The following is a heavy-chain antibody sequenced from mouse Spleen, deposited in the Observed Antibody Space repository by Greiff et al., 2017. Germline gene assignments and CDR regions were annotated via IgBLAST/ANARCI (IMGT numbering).Heavy chain of an antibody. V-gene: IGHV5-17*01. Sequence: EVMLVESGGGLVKPGGSLKLSCAASGFTFSDYGMHWVRQAPEKGLEWVAYISSGSSTIYYADTVKGRFTISRDNAKNTLFLQMTSLRSEDTAMYYCARTYDGSPCAMDYWGQGTSVTVSS. D-gene: IGHD2-10*01. CDR2: ISSGSSTI. CDR3: ARTYDGSPCAMDY. J-gene: IGHJ4*01. CDR1: GFTFSDYG.